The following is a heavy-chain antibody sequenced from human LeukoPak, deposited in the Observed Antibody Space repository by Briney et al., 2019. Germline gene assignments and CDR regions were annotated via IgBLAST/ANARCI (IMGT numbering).Heavy chain of an antibody. V-gene: IGHV1-69*13. J-gene: IGHJ4*02. CDR2: IIPIFGTA. CDR1: GGTFSSYA. CDR3: ARLLNYYDSSGYYYVPGYYFDY. D-gene: IGHD3-22*01. Sequence: ASVKVSCKASGGTFSSYAISWVRQAPGQGLEWMGGIIPIFGTANYAQKFQGRVTITADESTSTAYMELSSLRSEDTAVYYCARLLNYYDSSGYYYVPGYYFDYWGQGTLVTVSS.